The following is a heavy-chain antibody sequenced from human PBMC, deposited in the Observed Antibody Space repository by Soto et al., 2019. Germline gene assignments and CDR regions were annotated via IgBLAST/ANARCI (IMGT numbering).Heavy chain of an antibody. Sequence: GGSLRLSCAASGFTFSSYAMSWVRQAPGKGLEWVSAISGSGGSTYYADSVKGRFTISRDNSKNTLYLQMNSLRAEDTAVYYCAKDIPPASSSTKPSDYWGQGTLVTVSS. CDR1: GFTFSSYA. CDR3: AKDIPPASSSTKPSDY. J-gene: IGHJ4*02. D-gene: IGHD6-6*01. CDR2: ISGSGGST. V-gene: IGHV3-23*01.